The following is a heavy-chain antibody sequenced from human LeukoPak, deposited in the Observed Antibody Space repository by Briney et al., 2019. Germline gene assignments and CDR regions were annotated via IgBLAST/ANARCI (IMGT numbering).Heavy chain of an antibody. J-gene: IGHJ4*02. Sequence: VQPGGSLRLSCAASGLPFSSYGMHWIRQAPGKGLEWVANIWYDGNNKYYADSVKGRFTISRDNSKNTLFLQMNSLRVEDMAVYYCAREQWGQATGGYFDYWGQGTLVTVSS. V-gene: IGHV3-33*01. CDR1: GLPFSSYG. D-gene: IGHD6-19*01. CDR2: IWYDGNNK. CDR3: AREQWGQATGGYFDY.